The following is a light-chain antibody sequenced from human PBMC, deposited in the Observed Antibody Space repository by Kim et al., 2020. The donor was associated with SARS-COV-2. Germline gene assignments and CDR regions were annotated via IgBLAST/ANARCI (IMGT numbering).Light chain of an antibody. Sequence: DIQMTQSPSSLSASVGDRVTITCRASQMISNYLSWYQQKRPGTSPKLLIYDSFSLHTGVPPRFSGSLSGTNFSLTIRSLQPEDFATYYCQQSFNKPITCGQGTRLDIK. J-gene: IGKJ5*01. CDR3: QQSFNKPIT. V-gene: IGKV1-39*01. CDR2: DSF. CDR1: QMISNY.